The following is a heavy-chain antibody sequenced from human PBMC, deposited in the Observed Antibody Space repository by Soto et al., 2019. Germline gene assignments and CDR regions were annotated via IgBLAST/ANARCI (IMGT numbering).Heavy chain of an antibody. V-gene: IGHV4-61*01. CDR3: AKRDYAFDS. D-gene: IGHD4-17*01. Sequence: ETLSLTCTVSGDSVTTGSYYWSWIRQPPGKGLEWIGYIYYSGSTNYNPSLKSRATIYTDTSGRHFSLNLTSVTADDTAVYFCAKRDYAFDSWGQGTLVTVSS. CDR2: IYYSGST. CDR1: GDSVTTGSYY. J-gene: IGHJ4*02.